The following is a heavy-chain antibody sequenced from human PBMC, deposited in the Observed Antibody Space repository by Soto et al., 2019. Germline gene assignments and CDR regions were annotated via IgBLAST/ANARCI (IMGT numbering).Heavy chain of an antibody. CDR2: IYYSGST. J-gene: IGHJ4*02. V-gene: IGHV4-39*07. D-gene: IGHD3-22*01. Sequence: PSETLSLTCTVSGGSISSSSYYWGWIRQPPGKGLEWIGSIYYSGSTYYNPSLKSRVTISVDTSKNQFSLKLNSVTAADTAVYYCARGRTVRNYSDNSGYYYYFDYWGQGTLVTVSS. CDR3: ARGRTVRNYSDNSGYYYYFDY. CDR1: GGSISSSSYY.